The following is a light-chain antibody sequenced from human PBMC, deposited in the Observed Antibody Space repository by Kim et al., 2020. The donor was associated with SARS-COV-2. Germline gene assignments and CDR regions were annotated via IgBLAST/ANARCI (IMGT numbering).Light chain of an antibody. CDR1: SGSIASNY. CDR3: QSYDSSNQV. CDR2: ENN. V-gene: IGLV6-57*03. Sequence: GETVTSSCTRSSGSIASNYVQWYQQRPGSAHTTVIYENNQRPSGVPDRFSGSIDSSSNSASLTISGLKTEDEADYYCQSYDSSNQVFGGGTQLTVL. J-gene: IGLJ3*02.